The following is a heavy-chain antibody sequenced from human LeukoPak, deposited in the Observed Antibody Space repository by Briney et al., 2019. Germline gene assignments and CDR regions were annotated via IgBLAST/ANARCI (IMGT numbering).Heavy chain of an antibody. Sequence: GGSLRLSCAASGFDFNDFAMHWVRQAPGKGLEWVAFIRYDGSNKYYADSVKGRFTISRDNSKNTLYLQMNSLRAEDTAVYYCARDWGVGELIRGRLYYWGQGTLVTVSS. D-gene: IGHD3-10*01. J-gene: IGHJ4*02. CDR2: IRYDGSNK. CDR3: ARDWGVGELIRGRLYY. CDR1: GFDFNDFA. V-gene: IGHV3-30*02.